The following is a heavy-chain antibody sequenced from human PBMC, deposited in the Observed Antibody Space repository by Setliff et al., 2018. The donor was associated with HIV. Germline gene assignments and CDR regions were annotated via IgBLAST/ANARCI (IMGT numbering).Heavy chain of an antibody. V-gene: IGHV4-34*01. CDR2: INHSGST. CDR3: ARGLNYYDSSGYYPVFDY. CDR1: GGSFSGYY. Sequence: PSETLSLTCAVYGGSFSGYYWSWIRQSPGKGLEWIGEINHSGSTNYNLSLKSRVTMSVDTSKNQFSLKLSSVTAADTAVYYCARGLNYYDSSGYYPVFDYWGQGTLVTVSS. J-gene: IGHJ4*02. D-gene: IGHD3-22*01.